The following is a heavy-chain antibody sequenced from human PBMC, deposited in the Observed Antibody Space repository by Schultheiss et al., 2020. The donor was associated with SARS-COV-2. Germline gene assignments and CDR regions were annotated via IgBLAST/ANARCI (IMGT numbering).Heavy chain of an antibody. Sequence: GGSLRLSCAASGFTVSSNYMSWVRQAPGKGLEWVSVIYSGGSTYYADSVKGRFTISRHNSKNTLYLQMNSLRAEDTAVYYCAKSVGADFYYGMDVWGQGTTVTVSS. D-gene: IGHD3-16*01. V-gene: IGHV3-53*04. CDR2: IYSGGST. CDR3: AKSVGADFYYGMDV. CDR1: GFTVSSNY. J-gene: IGHJ6*02.